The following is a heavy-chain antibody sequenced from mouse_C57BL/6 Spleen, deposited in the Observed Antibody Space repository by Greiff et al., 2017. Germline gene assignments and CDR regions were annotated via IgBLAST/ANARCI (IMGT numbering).Heavy chain of an antibody. CDR2: IYPGDGDT. Sequence: QVQLQQSGAELVKPGASVKISCKASGYAFSSYWMNWVKQRPGQGLEWIGQIYPGDGDTNYNGKFKGKATLTADKSSSTAYMQLSSLTSEDSAVYFCARWDYDGWFAYWGQGTLVTVSA. D-gene: IGHD2-4*01. J-gene: IGHJ3*01. CDR3: ARWDYDGWFAY. CDR1: GYAFSSYW. V-gene: IGHV1-80*01.